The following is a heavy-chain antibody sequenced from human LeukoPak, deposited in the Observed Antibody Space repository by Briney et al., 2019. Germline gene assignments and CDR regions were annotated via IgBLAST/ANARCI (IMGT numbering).Heavy chain of an antibody. Sequence: SETLSLTCAVYGGSFSGYYWSWIRQPPGKGLEWIGEINHSGSTNYNPSLKSRVTISVDTSKNQFSLKLSSVTAADTAVYYCARLKRDDFWSGYYGNYYYYMDVWGKGTTVTVSS. D-gene: IGHD3-3*01. CDR1: GGSFSGYY. V-gene: IGHV4-34*01. CDR3: ARLKRDDFWSGYYGNYYYYMDV. J-gene: IGHJ6*03. CDR2: INHSGST.